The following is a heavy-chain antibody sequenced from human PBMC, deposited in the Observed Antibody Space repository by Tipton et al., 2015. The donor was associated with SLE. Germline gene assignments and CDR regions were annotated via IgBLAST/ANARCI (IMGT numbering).Heavy chain of an antibody. CDR1: GFTFDDYG. V-gene: IGHV3-20*04. CDR3: ARDPGYSSSWYYFDY. Sequence: SLRLSCAASGFTFDDYGMSWVRQAPGKGLEWVSGINWNGGSTGYADSVKGRFTISRDSAKNSLYLQMNSLRAEDTALYYCARDPGYSSSWYYFDYWGQGTLVTVSS. J-gene: IGHJ4*02. D-gene: IGHD6-13*01. CDR2: INWNGGST.